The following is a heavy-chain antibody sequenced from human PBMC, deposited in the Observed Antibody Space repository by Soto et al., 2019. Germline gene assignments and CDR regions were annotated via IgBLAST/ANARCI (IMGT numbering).Heavy chain of an antibody. J-gene: IGHJ4*02. CDR3: ASGIYNFDY. V-gene: IGHV3-21*01. CDR2: ISSGSSYI. D-gene: IGHD3-10*01. Sequence: PGGSPRLSRAAPGITFMTHNKNWVRQAPGKGLEWVSSISSGSSYIYYADSVKGRFTISRDNAKNSLYLQMNSLRAEDTAVYYCASGIYNFDYWGQGTLVTVSS. CDR1: GITFMTHN.